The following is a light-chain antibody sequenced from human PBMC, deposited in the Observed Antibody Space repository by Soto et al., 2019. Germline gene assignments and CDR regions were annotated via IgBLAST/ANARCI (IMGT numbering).Light chain of an antibody. CDR3: QQYDKWPPI. V-gene: IGKV3-15*01. Sequence: IVLTQSPGTLSVSPGGRATLSCRASQSVGSNLAWYRQIPGQAPRLLIYGAITRATGIPTRFSGSRSGTEFTLTISSLQSEDFALYYCQQYDKWPPIFGQGTRLEIK. CDR1: QSVGSN. J-gene: IGKJ5*01. CDR2: GAI.